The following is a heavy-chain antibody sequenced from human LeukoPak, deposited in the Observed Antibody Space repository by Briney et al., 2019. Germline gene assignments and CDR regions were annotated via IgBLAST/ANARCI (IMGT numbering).Heavy chain of an antibody. Sequence: PGGSLRLSCAASGFTFSSYEMNWVRQAPGKGLEWVSSISSSSSYIYYADSVKGRFTISRDNAKNSLYLQMNSLRAEDTAVYYCAREASSSWSYWYFDLWGRGTLVTVSS. CDR1: GFTFSSYE. CDR3: AREASSSWSYWYFDL. CDR2: ISSSSSYI. J-gene: IGHJ2*01. V-gene: IGHV3-21*01. D-gene: IGHD6-13*01.